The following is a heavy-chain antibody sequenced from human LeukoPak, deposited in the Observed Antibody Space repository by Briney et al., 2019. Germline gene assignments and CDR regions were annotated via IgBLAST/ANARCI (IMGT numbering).Heavy chain of an antibody. CDR2: ISSSSSYI. Sequence: GGSLRLSCAASGFTFSSYSMNWVRQAPGKGLEWVSSISSSSSYIYYADSVKGRFTISRDNAKNSLYLQMNSLRAEDTAVYYCAGGRDSGWYYFDYWGQGTLVTVSS. V-gene: IGHV3-21*01. J-gene: IGHJ4*02. CDR3: AGGRDSGWYYFDY. CDR1: GFTFSSYS. D-gene: IGHD6-19*01.